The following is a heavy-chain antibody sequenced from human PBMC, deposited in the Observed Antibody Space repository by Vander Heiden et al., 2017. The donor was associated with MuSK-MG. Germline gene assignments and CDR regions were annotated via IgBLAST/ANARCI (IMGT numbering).Heavy chain of an antibody. J-gene: IGHJ4*02. Sequence: QVQLQQWGAGLLKPSETLSLTCAVYGGSFSGSYWSWIRQPPGKGLEWIGEINHSGSTNYNPSLKSRVTISVDTSKNQFSLKLSSVTAADTAVYYCARQAARITIFGVVIRPAPFDYWGQGTLVTVSS. V-gene: IGHV4-34*01. CDR2: INHSGST. CDR1: GGSFSGSY. D-gene: IGHD3-3*01. CDR3: ARQAARITIFGVVIRPAPFDY.